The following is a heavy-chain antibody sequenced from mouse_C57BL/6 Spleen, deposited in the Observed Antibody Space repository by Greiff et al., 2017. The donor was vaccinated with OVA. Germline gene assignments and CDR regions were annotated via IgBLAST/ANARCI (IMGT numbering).Heavy chain of an antibody. V-gene: IGHV5-17*01. J-gene: IGHJ4*01. CDR2: ISSGSSTI. D-gene: IGHD2-4*01. CDR3: ASDSLYYDYDDYAMDY. CDR1: GFTFSDYG. Sequence: EVQLVESGGGLVKPGGSLKLSCAASGFTFSDYGMHWVRQAPEKGLEWVAYISSGSSTIYYADTVKGRFTISRDNAKNTLFLQMTSLRSEDTAMYYCASDSLYYDYDDYAMDYWGQGTSVTVSS.